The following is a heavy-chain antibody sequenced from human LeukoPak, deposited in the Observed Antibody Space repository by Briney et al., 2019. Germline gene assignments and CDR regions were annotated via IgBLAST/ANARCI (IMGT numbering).Heavy chain of an antibody. CDR1: GFTFSTSW. D-gene: IGHD3-3*01. J-gene: IGHJ4*02. Sequence: GGSLRLSCAASGFTFSTSWMNWVRQAPGKGLEWAAMITQEESERYYVDSVKGRFIISRDNVKSSLYLQMNSLRAEDTAVYYCARGGGDSWGQGTLVTVSS. V-gene: IGHV3-7*01. CDR3: ARGGGDS. CDR2: ITQEESER.